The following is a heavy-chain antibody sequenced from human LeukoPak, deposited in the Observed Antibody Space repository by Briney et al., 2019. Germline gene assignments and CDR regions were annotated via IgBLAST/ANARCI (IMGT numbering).Heavy chain of an antibody. D-gene: IGHD2-2*01. J-gene: IGHJ3*02. Sequence: PGGSLRLSCAASGFTFSSYGMHWVRQAPGKGLEWVAVISYDGSNKYYADSVKGRFTISRDNSKNTLYLQMNSLRAEDTAVYYCAKLGYCSSTSCYGDAFDIWGQGTMVTVSS. CDR2: ISYDGSNK. V-gene: IGHV3-30*18. CDR3: AKLGYCSSTSCYGDAFDI. CDR1: GFTFSSYG.